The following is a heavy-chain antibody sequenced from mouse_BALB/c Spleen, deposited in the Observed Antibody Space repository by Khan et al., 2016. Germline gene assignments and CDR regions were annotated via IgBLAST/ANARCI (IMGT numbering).Heavy chain of an antibody. V-gene: IGHV3-8*02. Sequence: EVQLQESGPSLVKLSQTLSLTCSVTGDSITSGYWNWIRKFPGNKLEYMGYISHSGSTYYNPSLKSRISITRDPSKNQYYLQLNSVTTEDTATYYCARYDGSTYVRGIDYWGQGTSVTVSS. CDR3: ARYDGSTYVRGIDY. CDR1: GDSITSGY. D-gene: IGHD1-1*01. CDR2: ISHSGST. J-gene: IGHJ4*01.